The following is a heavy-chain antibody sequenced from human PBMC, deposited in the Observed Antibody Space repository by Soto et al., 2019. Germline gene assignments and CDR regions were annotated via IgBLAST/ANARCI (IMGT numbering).Heavy chain of an antibody. D-gene: IGHD1-26*01. CDR2: IYYSGNT. CDR3: ARDGGSETLYFDY. V-gene: IGHV4-59*01. J-gene: IGHJ4*02. Sequence: PSETLSLTCTASGGSISSYFWSWIRQPPGKGLEWIGYIYYSGNTNYNSSLKSRVTISVDTSKNQFSLRLTSVTAADTAVYYCARDGGSETLYFDYWGQGTLVTVSS. CDR1: GGSISSYF.